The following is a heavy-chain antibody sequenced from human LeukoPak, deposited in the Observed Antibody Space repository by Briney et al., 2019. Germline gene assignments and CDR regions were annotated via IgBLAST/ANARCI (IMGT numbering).Heavy chain of an antibody. J-gene: IGHJ4*02. CDR2: IIPIFGTA. V-gene: IGHV1-69*05. CDR3: ARDGYDILTGYKLDY. CDR1: GGTFSSYA. D-gene: IGHD3-9*01. Sequence: ASVKVSCKASGGTFSSYAISWVRQAPGQGLEWMGGIIPIFGTANYAQKFQGRVTITTDESTSTAYMELSSLRSEDTAVYYCARDGYDILTGYKLDYWGQGTLVTVSS.